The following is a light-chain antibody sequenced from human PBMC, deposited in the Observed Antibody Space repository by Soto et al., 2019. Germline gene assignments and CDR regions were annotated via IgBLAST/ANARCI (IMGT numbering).Light chain of an antibody. CDR2: GAS. V-gene: IGKV3-15*01. CDR1: QSVSSN. Sequence: ELVMTQSPATLSLSPGERDTLSCRASQSVSSNLAWYQQKPGQAPRLLIYGASTRATGIPARFSGSGSGTEFTLTISSLQSEDFAVYYCQQYNNWPLTFGQGTKVDIK. CDR3: QQYNNWPLT. J-gene: IGKJ1*01.